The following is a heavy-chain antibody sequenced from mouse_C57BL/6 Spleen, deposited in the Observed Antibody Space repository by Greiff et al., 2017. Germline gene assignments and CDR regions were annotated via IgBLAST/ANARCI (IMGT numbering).Heavy chain of an antibody. V-gene: IGHV5-4*03. D-gene: IGHD4-1*01. CDR2: ISDGGSYT. J-gene: IGHJ2*01. CDR1: GFTFSSYA. Sequence: EVKLVESGGGLVKPGGSLKLSCAASGFTFSSYAMSWVRQTPEKRLEWVATISDGGSYTYYPDNVKGRFTISRDNAKNNLYLQMSHLKSEDTAMYYCARSNWAFDYWGQGTTRTVSS. CDR3: ARSNWAFDY.